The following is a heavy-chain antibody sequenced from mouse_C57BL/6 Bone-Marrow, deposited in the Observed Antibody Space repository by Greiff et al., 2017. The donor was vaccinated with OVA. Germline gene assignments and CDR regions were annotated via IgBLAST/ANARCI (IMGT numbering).Heavy chain of an antibody. D-gene: IGHD2-4*01. V-gene: IGHV1-81*01. J-gene: IGHJ3*01. Sequence: VQLQQSGAELARPGASVKLSCKASGYTFTSYGISWVKQRTGQGLEWIGEIYPRSGNTYYNEKLKGKATLTADKSSSTAYMELRSLTSEDSAVYFCATYDYDVWFAYWGQGTLVTVSA. CDR2: IYPRSGNT. CDR3: ATYDYDVWFAY. CDR1: GYTFTSYG.